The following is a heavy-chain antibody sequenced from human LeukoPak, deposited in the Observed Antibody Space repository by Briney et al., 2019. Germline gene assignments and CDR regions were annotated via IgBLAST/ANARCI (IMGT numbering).Heavy chain of an antibody. J-gene: IGHJ3*01. V-gene: IGHV3-21*01. D-gene: IGHD6-13*01. Sequence: GGSLRLSCAASGFTFSSNYMRWVRQAPGKGLEWVSSITNSSSYIYYADSVKGRFTISRDNAKNSLYLQMNSLRAEDTAVYYCARGGYSSSWLYAFDLWGQGTMVTVSS. CDR1: GFTFSSNY. CDR2: ITNSSSYI. CDR3: ARGGYSSSWLYAFDL.